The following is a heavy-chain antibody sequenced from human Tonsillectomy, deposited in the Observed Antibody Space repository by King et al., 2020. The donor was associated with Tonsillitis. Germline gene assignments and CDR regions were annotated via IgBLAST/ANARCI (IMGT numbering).Heavy chain of an antibody. V-gene: IGHV4-39*07. Sequence: QLQESGPGLVKPSETLSLTCTVSGDSVSSRNYYWGWIRQPPGKGLEWVASIYYSGNTYYNPALKSRVTMSVDTSKNQFSLNMSSVTAADTAIYNCARRGPRFTLISSYDYWGQGTLITVSS. CDR2: IYYSGNT. J-gene: IGHJ4*02. CDR1: GDSVSSRNYY. D-gene: IGHD3-16*01. CDR3: ARRGPRFTLISSYDY.